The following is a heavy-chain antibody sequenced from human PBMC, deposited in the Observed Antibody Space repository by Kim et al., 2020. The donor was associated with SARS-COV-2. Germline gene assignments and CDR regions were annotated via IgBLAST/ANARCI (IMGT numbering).Heavy chain of an antibody. J-gene: IGHJ5*02. V-gene: IGHV3-21*01. CDR2: INSSSSHT. CDR1: GFTFSSYW. CDR3: ARDDCRDYADWFDH. D-gene: IGHD2-21*01. Sequence: GGSLRLSCAASGFTFSSYWMNWVRQAPGKGLEWVSSINSSSSHTYYADSVKGRFTISRDNAKNSLYLQMNSLRAEDTAVYYCARDDCRDYADWFDHWGQGTLVTVSS.